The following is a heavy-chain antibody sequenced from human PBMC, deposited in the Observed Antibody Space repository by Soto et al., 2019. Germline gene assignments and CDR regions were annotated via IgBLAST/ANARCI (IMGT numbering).Heavy chain of an antibody. D-gene: IGHD6-13*01. J-gene: IGHJ5*02. CDR3: TRDASRDSSARGWFDP. CDR1: GFTFRSFT. Sequence: PVGSLRLSCAASGFTFRSFTMNWFRQAPVNGLEWVSTISSNSAYIYYTDALRGRFTISRDNAKNSLHLQMNSLRAEDTAVYYCTRDASRDSSARGWFDPWGQGTLVTVSS. CDR2: ISSNSAYI. V-gene: IGHV3-21*01.